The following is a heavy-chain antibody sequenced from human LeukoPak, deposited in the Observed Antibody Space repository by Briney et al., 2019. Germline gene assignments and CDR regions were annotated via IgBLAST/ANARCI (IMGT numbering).Heavy chain of an antibody. CDR1: GGSISSGDYY. Sequence: SQTLSLTCTVSGGSISSGDYYWSWIRQPPGKGLEWIGYIYYSGSTYYNPSLKSRVTISVDTSKNQFSLKLSSVTAADTAVYYCARGRYNWNDGVYFDYWGQGTLVTVSS. J-gene: IGHJ4*02. CDR3: ARGRYNWNDGVYFDY. D-gene: IGHD1-1*01. V-gene: IGHV4-30-4*01. CDR2: IYYSGST.